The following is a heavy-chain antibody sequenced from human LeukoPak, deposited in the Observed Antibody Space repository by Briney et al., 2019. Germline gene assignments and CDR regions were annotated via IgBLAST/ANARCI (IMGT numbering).Heavy chain of an antibody. CDR3: AKDLITMIVVVITPDAFDI. J-gene: IGHJ3*02. CDR2: ISYDGSNK. CDR1: GFTFSTSA. D-gene: IGHD3-22*01. V-gene: IGHV3-30-3*01. Sequence: AGGSLRLSCSASGFTFSTSAMTWVRQAPGKGLEWVAVISYDGSNKYYADSVKGRFTISRDNSKNTLYLQMNSLRAEDTAVYYCAKDLITMIVVVITPDAFDIWGQGTMVTVSS.